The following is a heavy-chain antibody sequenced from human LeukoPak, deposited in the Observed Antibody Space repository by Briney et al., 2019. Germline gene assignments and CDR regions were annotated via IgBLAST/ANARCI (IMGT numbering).Heavy chain of an antibody. J-gene: IGHJ3*02. V-gene: IGHV1-2*02. CDR3: ARGRGGGSFDI. Sequence: GASVKVSCKAAGYTFTGYYMHWVRQAPGQGLEWMGWINPNSGGAKHAQKFQGRVTMTRDTSISTAYMELSRLRYDDTAVYYCARGRGGGSFDIWGQGTMVTVSS. CDR1: GYTFTGYY. D-gene: IGHD2-15*01. CDR2: INPNSGGA.